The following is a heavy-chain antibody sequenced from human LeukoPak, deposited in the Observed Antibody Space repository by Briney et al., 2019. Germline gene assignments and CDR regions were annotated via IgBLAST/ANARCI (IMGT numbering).Heavy chain of an antibody. CDR3: ARERHYYGSGSYSDY. D-gene: IGHD3-10*01. CDR1: GFTFSSYE. Sequence: PGGSLRLSCAASGFTFSSYEMNWVRQAPGKGLEWVSYISSSGSTIYYADSVKGRFTISRDNAKNSLYLQMNSLRAEDTAVYYCARERHYYGSGSYSDYWGQGTLVTVSS. J-gene: IGHJ4*02. CDR2: ISSSGSTI. V-gene: IGHV3-48*03.